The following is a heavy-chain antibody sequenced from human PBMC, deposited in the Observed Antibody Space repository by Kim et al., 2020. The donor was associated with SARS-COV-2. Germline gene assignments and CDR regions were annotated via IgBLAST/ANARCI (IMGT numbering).Heavy chain of an antibody. CDR3: ARVRGGYDILTGNQMAYWFDP. V-gene: IGHV4-59*01. D-gene: IGHD3-9*01. CDR2: IYYSGST. J-gene: IGHJ5*02. Sequence: SETLSLTCTVSGGSISSYYWSWIRQPPGKGLEWIGYIYYSGSTNYNPSLKSRVTISVDTSKNQFSLKLSSVTAADTAVYYCARVRGGYDILTGNQMAYWFDPWGQGTLVTVSS. CDR1: GGSISSYY.